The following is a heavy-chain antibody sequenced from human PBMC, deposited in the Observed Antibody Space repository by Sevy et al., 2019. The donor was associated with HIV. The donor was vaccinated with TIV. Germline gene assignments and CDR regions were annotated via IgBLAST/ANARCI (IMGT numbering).Heavy chain of an antibody. J-gene: IGHJ3*02. CDR2: IYSGGST. V-gene: IGHV3-53*01. D-gene: IGHD4-4*01. CDR3: GYSNYRLPSAFDI. CDR1: GFTVSSNY. Sequence: GGSLRLSCAASGFTVSSNYMSWVRQAPGKGLEWVSVIYSGGSTYYADSVKGRFTISRDNSKNTLYLQMNSLRAEDTAVYYCGYSNYRLPSAFDIWGQWTMVTVSS.